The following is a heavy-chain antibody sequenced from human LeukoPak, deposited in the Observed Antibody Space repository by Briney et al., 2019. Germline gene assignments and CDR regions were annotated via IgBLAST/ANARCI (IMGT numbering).Heavy chain of an antibody. CDR2: IIPIFGTA. Sequence: GASVKVSCKASGGTLSSYAISWVRQAPGQGLEWVGGIIPIFGTANYAQKFQGRVTITTDESTSTAYMELSSLRSEDTAVYYCARDAYSSSWYNEGVWFDPWGQGTLVTVSS. J-gene: IGHJ5*02. CDR3: ARDAYSSSWYNEGVWFDP. D-gene: IGHD6-13*01. CDR1: GGTLSSYA. V-gene: IGHV1-69*05.